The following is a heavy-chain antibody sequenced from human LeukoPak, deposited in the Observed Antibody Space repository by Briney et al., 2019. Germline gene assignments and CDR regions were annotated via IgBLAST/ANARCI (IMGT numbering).Heavy chain of an antibody. Sequence: SETLSLTCAVSGGSPSSYYWSWIRQPPGRGLEWIGCLYHSGKTIYNPSLKSRVTISVDTSKNQFSLMLNSVTAADTATYYCARHQKDSYDSIFHAFEIWGQGTMATVSS. CDR1: GGSPSSYY. CDR2: LYHSGKT. V-gene: IGHV4-59*03. J-gene: IGHJ3*02. CDR3: ARHQKDSYDSIFHAFEI. D-gene: IGHD3-22*01.